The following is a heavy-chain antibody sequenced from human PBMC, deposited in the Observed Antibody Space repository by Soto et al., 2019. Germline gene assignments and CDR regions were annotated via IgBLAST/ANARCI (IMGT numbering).Heavy chain of an antibody. D-gene: IGHD2-15*01. CDR1: GGSISSGGYY. CDR2: IYYSGST. V-gene: IGHV4-30-4*01. CDR3: ARTRIRGSCYFDY. Sequence: QVQLQESGPGLVKPSQTLSLTCTVSGGSISSGGYYWSWVRQPPGQGLEWIGYIYYSGSTYYNPSLKSRVTISVDTTKNQFPLKLSSVTAADTAVYYCARTRIRGSCYFDYWVQGTLVTVSS. J-gene: IGHJ4*02.